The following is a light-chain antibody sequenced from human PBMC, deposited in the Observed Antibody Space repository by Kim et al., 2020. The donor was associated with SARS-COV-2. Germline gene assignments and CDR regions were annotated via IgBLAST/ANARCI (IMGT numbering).Light chain of an antibody. CDR1: QNIGTS. V-gene: IGKV1-39*01. Sequence: GDRITITCRTSQNIGTSLNWYHQKPGRVPRLLIYDASRLQSGVPSRFSGSGSGTDFTLTITSLQPEDFAIYYCQQTSGTPYSFSQGTKLEI. CDR2: DAS. J-gene: IGKJ2*03. CDR3: QQTSGTPYS.